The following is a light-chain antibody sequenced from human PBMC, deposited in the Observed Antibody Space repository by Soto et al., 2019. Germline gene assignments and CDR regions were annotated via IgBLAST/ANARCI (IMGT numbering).Light chain of an antibody. CDR2: AAS. V-gene: IGKV1-39*01. Sequence: DIQMTQSPSSLSASVGDTVTITCRASQSISVHLNWYQQKGGKVPKLLIYAASNLYSGVPSRFNVSGSETDFAVTISSRQPEDLATYDCQQSYITPYTFGQGTRLELK. CDR3: QQSYITPYT. CDR1: QSISVH. J-gene: IGKJ2*01.